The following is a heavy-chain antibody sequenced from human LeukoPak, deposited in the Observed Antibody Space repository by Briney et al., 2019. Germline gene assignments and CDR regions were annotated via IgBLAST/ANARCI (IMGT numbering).Heavy chain of an antibody. CDR2: IYYSGNT. Sequence: SETLSLTCTVSGGSLSSYYWSWIRQPPGTGLEWIGYIYYSGNTNYNPSLKSRVTISVDTSKNQFSLKLSSVTAADTAVYYCARLWSEGNWENWFDPWGQGTLVTVSS. V-gene: IGHV4-59*01. J-gene: IGHJ5*02. CDR1: GGSLSSYY. D-gene: IGHD3-3*01. CDR3: ARLWSEGNWENWFDP.